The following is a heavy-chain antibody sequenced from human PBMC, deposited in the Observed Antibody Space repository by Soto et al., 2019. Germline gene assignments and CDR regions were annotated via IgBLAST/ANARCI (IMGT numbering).Heavy chain of an antibody. J-gene: IGHJ4*02. Sequence: CCGLNRQPPGKGLEWIGSSHHGGGTYYNPSLKSRVTISVDTSKNQLSLKLTSVAAADAAVYYCARVLSLGSTWYFDYWGQGTQVTVSS. CDR1: C. V-gene: IGHV4-38-2*02. CDR3: ARVLSLGSTWYFDY. D-gene: IGHD1-20*01. CDR2: SHHGGGT.